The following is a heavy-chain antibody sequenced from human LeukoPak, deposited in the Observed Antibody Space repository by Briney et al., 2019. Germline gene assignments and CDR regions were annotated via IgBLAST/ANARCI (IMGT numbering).Heavy chain of an antibody. V-gene: IGHV3-15*04. CDR2: LESKTHDETT. Sequence: GGSLRLSCAASGFTFTNAWMTWVRQAPGKGLEWVCRLESKTHDETTDYAAPVKGRFTISGDDSKNTVYLQMNSLKTEDTAVYYCTIGAYYYGSDSYRGYYFDYWGQGTLVTVSS. CDR3: TIGAYYYGSDSYRGYYFDY. J-gene: IGHJ4*02. D-gene: IGHD3-10*01. CDR1: GFTFTNAW.